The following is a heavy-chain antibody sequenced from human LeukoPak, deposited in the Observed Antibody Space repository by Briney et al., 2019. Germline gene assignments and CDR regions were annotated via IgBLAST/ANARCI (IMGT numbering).Heavy chain of an antibody. CDR2: ISTYNGNT. CDR3: ARPPGAIMITFGGVKGAFDI. D-gene: IGHD3-16*01. Sequence: ASVKVSCKASGYTFTSYGISWVRQAPGQGLAWMGWISTYNGNTIYAQNLQGRVTMTTDTSTSTAYMELRSLKSDDTAVYYCARPPGAIMITFGGVKGAFDIWGQGTMVTVSS. CDR1: GYTFTSYG. V-gene: IGHV1-18*01. J-gene: IGHJ3*02.